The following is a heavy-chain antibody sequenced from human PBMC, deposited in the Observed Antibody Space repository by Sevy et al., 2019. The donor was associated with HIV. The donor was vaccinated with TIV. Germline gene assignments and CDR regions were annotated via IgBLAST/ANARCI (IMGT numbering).Heavy chain of an antibody. J-gene: IGHJ4*02. CDR1: GFTFDDYA. CDR2: ISWNSGSI. CDR3: AKDLGYCSSTSCYDYFDY. Sequence: GGSLRLSCAASGFTFDDYAMHWVRQAPGKDLEWVSGISWNSGSIGYADSVKGRFTISRDNAKNSLYLQMNSLRAEDTALYYCAKDLGYCSSTSCYDYFDYWGQGTLVTVSS. D-gene: IGHD2-2*01. V-gene: IGHV3-9*01.